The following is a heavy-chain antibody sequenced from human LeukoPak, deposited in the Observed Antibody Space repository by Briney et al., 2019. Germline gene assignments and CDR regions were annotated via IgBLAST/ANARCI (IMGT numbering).Heavy chain of an antibody. V-gene: IGHV1-46*01. CDR1: GYTFTSYY. J-gene: IGHJ4*02. D-gene: IGHD6-19*01. CDR2: INPSGGST. CDR3: ARETAVAGYFDY. Sequence: ASVKVSCKASGYTFTSYYMHWVRQAPGQGLEWMGKINPSGGSTSYAQKFQGRVTMTRDTSTSTVYMELSSLRSEDTAVYYCARETAVAGYFDYWGQGTLVTVSS.